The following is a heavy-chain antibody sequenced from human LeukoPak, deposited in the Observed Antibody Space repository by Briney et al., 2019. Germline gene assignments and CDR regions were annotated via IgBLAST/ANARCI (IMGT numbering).Heavy chain of an antibody. CDR1: GGSISSGSYY. J-gene: IGHJ3*02. V-gene: IGHV4-61*02. D-gene: IGHD3-10*01. Sequence: SQTLSLTCTVSGGSISSGSYYWSWIRPPAGKRLEGFGRLYTSGSTNYNPSHKSRVTISVDTSKNQFSLKLSSVTAADTAVYYCAIEETKWFGELATNAFDIWGQGTMVTVSS. CDR2: LYTSGST. CDR3: AIEETKWFGELATNAFDI.